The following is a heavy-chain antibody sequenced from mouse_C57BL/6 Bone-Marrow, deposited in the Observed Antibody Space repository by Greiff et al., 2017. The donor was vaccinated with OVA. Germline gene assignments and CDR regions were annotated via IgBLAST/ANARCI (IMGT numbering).Heavy chain of an antibody. CDR1: GFNIKDDY. CDR3: TRGYFDV. J-gene: IGHJ1*03. CDR2: IDPENGDT. V-gene: IGHV14-4*01. Sequence: VQLKESGAELVRPGASVKLSCTASGFNIKDDYMHWVKQRPEQGLEWIGWIDPENGDTEYASKLQGKATITADTSSNTAYLQLSSLTSEDTAVYYCTRGYFDVWGTGTTVTVSS.